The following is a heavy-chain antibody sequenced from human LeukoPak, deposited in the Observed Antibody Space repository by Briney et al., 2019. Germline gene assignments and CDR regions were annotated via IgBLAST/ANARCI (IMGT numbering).Heavy chain of an antibody. Sequence: ASVKVSCKASGYTFTAYGISWVRQAPGQGLEWMGWISPYNGNTYYAQNLQGKVTMTSDTSTHTAYLDLRSLRSDDTAVYYCARIPTYGDYYKPFDYWGQGTLVTVSS. D-gene: IGHD4-17*01. CDR3: ARIPTYGDYYKPFDY. J-gene: IGHJ4*02. V-gene: IGHV1-18*01. CDR2: ISPYNGNT. CDR1: GYTFTAYG.